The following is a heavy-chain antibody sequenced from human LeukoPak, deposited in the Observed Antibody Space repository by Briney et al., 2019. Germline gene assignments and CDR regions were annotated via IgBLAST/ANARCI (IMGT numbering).Heavy chain of an antibody. CDR3: ARGGQLVGSKWFDP. CDR2: INQDGREA. Sequence: PGGSLRLSCGGSGFTFSYYWMHWVRQAPGKGLEWVASINQDGREAYSVDSVKGRFTMSRDNTKNSLYVEMNNLRAEDMAVYYCARGGQLVGSKWFDPWGQGTLVTVSS. CDR1: GFTFSYYW. D-gene: IGHD6-6*01. V-gene: IGHV3-7*01. J-gene: IGHJ5*02.